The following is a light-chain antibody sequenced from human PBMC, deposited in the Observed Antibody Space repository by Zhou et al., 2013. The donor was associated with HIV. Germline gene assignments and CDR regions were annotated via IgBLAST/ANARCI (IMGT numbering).Light chain of an antibody. V-gene: IGKV1-33*01. Sequence: DIQMTQSPSSLSASLGDRVTITCQASQDISISLNWYQQKPGKAPKLLIHDASSLQRGVPLRFSGSGSGTEFTFTISSLQPEDIATYYCQQYNGLLRAFGQGDTTGD. CDR2: DAS. J-gene: IGKJ5*01. CDR1: QDISIS. CDR3: QQYNGLLRA.